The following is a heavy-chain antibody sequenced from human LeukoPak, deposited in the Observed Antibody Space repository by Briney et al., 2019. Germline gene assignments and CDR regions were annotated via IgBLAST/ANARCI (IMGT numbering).Heavy chain of an antibody. CDR3: AKSQNYYDNSGYYYLDY. CDR1: GISFSSFG. V-gene: IGHV3-30*02. CDR2: IRYDGLNK. J-gene: IGHJ4*02. Sequence: PGGSLRLSCAASGISFSSFGMHLVRQAPGKGLEWVTFIRYDGLNKYYADSVKGRFTISRDNSKNTLYLQMNSLRPEDTAVYYCAKSQNYYDNSGYYYLDYWGQGNLVTVSS. D-gene: IGHD3-22*01.